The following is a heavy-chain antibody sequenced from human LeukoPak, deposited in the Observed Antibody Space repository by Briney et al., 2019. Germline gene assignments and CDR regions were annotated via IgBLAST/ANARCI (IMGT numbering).Heavy chain of an antibody. CDR1: GGSFSGYY. Sequence: SETLSLTCTVYGGSFSGYYWSWIRQPPGKGLEWIGSIYYSGSTYYNPSLKSRVTISVDTSKNQFSLKVSSVTAADTAVYYCAKTTVTSGGDYWGQGTLVTVSS. CDR2: IYYSGST. V-gene: IGHV4-34*01. CDR3: AKTTVTSGGDY. D-gene: IGHD4-17*01. J-gene: IGHJ4*02.